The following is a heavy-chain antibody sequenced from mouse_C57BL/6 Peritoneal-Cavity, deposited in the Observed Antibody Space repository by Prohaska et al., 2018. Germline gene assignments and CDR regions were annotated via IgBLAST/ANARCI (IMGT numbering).Heavy chain of an antibody. CDR3: ASDGNLDDYAMDY. D-gene: IGHD2-1*01. V-gene: IGHV1-26*01. Sequence: PGASVKISCKASGYTFTDYYMNWVKQSHGKSLEWIGDINPNNGGTRYNQKFKGKATLTVDKSSSTAYMELRSLTSEDSAVYYCASDGNLDDYAMDYWGQGTSVTVSS. J-gene: IGHJ4*01. CDR2: INPNNGGT. CDR1: GYTFTDYY.